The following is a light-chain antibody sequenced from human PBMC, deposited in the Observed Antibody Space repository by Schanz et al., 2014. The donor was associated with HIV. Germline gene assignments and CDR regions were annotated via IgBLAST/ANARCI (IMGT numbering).Light chain of an antibody. CDR2: DVN. CDR1: STDVGSNGH. CDR3: SSYTTITTRV. J-gene: IGLJ3*02. V-gene: IGLV2-14*03. Sequence: QSALTQPASVSGSPGQSITISCTGTSTDVGSNGHVSWYQQHPGKAPKFLIYDVNNRPSGISDRFSGSKSGNTASLTISGLQAEDEADYYCSSYTTITTRVFGGGTKLTVL.